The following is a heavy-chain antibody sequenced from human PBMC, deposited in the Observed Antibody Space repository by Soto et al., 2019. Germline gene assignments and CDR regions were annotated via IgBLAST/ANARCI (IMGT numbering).Heavy chain of an antibody. V-gene: IGHV4-4*02. CDR3: THNGHYCLDY. CDR1: RGSISGGNW. J-gene: IGHJ4*02. CDR2: IYRDRRT. Sequence: SETRSLPCGVSRGSISGGNWWGWVRQSPGKGLEWIGEIYRDRRTNYNPSLKSRVTLSVDNSNNHFSLRLTSVIAADTAVYYCTHNGHYCLDYWGQGILVTVSS. D-gene: IGHD1-26*01.